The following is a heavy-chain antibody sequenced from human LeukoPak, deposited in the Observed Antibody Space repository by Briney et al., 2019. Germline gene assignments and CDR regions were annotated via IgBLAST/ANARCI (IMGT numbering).Heavy chain of an antibody. Sequence: SETLSLTCTVSGGSISSSSYYWSWIRQPPGKGLEWIGYIYYSGRTNYTPSLQTPVTISVDTSSNQFSLRLSSVTAPDTAVYYCARQSDDLGYFQHWGQGTLVTVSS. CDR1: GGSISSSSYY. CDR2: IYYSGRT. CDR3: ARQSDDLGYFQH. V-gene: IGHV4-61*05. D-gene: IGHD3-16*01. J-gene: IGHJ1*01.